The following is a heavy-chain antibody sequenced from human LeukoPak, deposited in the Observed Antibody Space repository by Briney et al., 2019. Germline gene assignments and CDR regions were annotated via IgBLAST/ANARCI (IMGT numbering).Heavy chain of an antibody. D-gene: IGHD3-3*01. V-gene: IGHV4-34*01. CDR3: ARGLLRPYYYYGMDV. CDR2: INHSGST. CDR1: GGSFSGYY. Sequence: SETLSLTCAVYGGSFSGYYWSWIRQPPGKGLEWMGEINHSGSTNYNTSLKSRVTISVDTSKNQFSLKLSSVPAADTAVYYCARGLLRPYYYYGMDVWGQGTTVTVSS. J-gene: IGHJ6*02.